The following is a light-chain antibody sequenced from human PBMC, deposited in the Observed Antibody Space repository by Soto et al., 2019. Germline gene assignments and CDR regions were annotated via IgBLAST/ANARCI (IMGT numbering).Light chain of an antibody. V-gene: IGKV3-11*01. J-gene: IGKJ5*01. CDR1: QSIANY. CDR3: QQRNDWPRNS. Sequence: EIVLTQSPDTVSLSPGERVTLSCRASQSIANYVAWYHQRPGQPPRLVIYGASNRATDIPARFSGSGSGTDFTLTISGLEAEDSGVYYCQQRNDWPRNSFGQGTRLEIK. CDR2: GAS.